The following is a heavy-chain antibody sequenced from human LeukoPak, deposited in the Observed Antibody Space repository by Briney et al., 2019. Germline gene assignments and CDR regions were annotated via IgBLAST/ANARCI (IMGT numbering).Heavy chain of an antibody. V-gene: IGHV3-30*19. CDR2: ISYDGSNK. J-gene: IGHJ6*02. D-gene: IGHD2-2*02. CDR1: GFTFSSYG. Sequence: GRSLRLSCAASGFTFSSYGMHWVRQAPGKGLEWVAVISYDGSNKYYADSVKGRFTISRDNSKNTLYLQMNSLRAEDTAVYYCARVGCSSTSCYSGMDVWGQGTTVTVSS. CDR3: ARVGCSSTSCYSGMDV.